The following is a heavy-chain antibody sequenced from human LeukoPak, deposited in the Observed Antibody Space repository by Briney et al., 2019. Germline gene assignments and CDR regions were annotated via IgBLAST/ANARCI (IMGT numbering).Heavy chain of an antibody. CDR2: IYYSGST. CDR1: GGSISSYY. V-gene: IGHV4-59*01. J-gene: IGHJ4*02. Sequence: SETLSLTCTVSGGSISSYYWSWIRQPPGKGLEWIGYIYYSGSTNYNPSLKSRVTISVDTSKNQFSLKLSSVTAADPAVYYCARGGSYPFDYWGQGTLVTVSS. D-gene: IGHD1-26*01. CDR3: ARGGSYPFDY.